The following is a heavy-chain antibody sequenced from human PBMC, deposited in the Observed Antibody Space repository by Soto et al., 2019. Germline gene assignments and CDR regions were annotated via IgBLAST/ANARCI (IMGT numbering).Heavy chain of an antibody. Sequence: PSETLSLTCTASGDSIRGDYWSWIRQPPGTRLEWIAYISYSGTTNYNPSLKSRVTISLDTSNSQLSLKMTSVTAADTAMYYCAKAFIYYGRGTSNLDSWGLETLVTVAS. CDR1: GDSIRGDY. J-gene: IGHJ4*02. D-gene: IGHD3-10*02. V-gene: IGHV4-59*01. CDR3: AKAFIYYGRGTSNLDS. CDR2: ISYSGTT.